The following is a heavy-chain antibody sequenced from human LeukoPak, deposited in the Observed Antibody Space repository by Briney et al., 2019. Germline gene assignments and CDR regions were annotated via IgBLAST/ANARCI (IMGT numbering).Heavy chain of an antibody. CDR1: GFNSSDYY. CDR2: ISSSSYT. CDR3: AREGYDCSGSDRGGSFDP. J-gene: IGHJ5*02. V-gene: IGHV3-11*06. Sequence: GGSLRLSCAASGFNSSDYYMGWLRQAPGKGLEWVSYISSSSYTNYADSVKGRFTISRDNAKNSLYLQMNSLRAEDTAVYYCAREGYDCSGSDRGGSFDPWGQGTLVTVSS. D-gene: IGHD3-10*01.